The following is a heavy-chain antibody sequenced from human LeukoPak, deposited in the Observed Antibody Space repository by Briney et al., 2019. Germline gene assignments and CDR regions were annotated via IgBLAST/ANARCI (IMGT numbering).Heavy chain of an antibody. CDR2: IKTDGSIT. J-gene: IGHJ5*02. Sequence: GGSLRLSCAASGFIFSVYWMHWVRQAPGKGPVWVSRIKTDGSITDYADSVKGRFTISRDNAKNTLYLQMNSLRAEDTAVYYCARDLGQYYDTSDNWFDPWGQGTLVTVSS. CDR3: ARDLGQYYDTSDNWFDP. D-gene: IGHD3-22*01. V-gene: IGHV3-74*01. CDR1: GFIFSVYW.